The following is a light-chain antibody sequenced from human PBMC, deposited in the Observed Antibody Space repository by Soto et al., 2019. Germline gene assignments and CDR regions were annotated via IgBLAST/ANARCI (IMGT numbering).Light chain of an antibody. CDR2: DVN. CDR1: SSDVGGYNY. Sequence: LTQPASVSGSPGQSITISCTGTSSDVGGYNYVSWYQQHPGKVPKLMMFDVNNRPSGVSNRFSGSKSGNTASLTISGLRAEEEADYFCCSCATGCVYVFGTGPKVPLL. J-gene: IGLJ1*01. CDR3: CSCATGCVYV. V-gene: IGLV2-14*01.